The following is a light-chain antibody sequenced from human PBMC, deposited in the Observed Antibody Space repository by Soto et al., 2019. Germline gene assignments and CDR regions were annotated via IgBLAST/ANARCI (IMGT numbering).Light chain of an antibody. Sequence: EIVLTQSPDTLSVSPGERATLSCRASQPVSNNLAWYQQKPGQPPRLLIYDASRRATGIPARFSGGGSETEFTITINRLQSEDFAVYYCQQYGGSTLYSFGPGTKVDIK. CDR3: QQYGGSTLYS. V-gene: IGKV3D-15*01. CDR2: DAS. CDR1: QPVSNN. J-gene: IGKJ2*01.